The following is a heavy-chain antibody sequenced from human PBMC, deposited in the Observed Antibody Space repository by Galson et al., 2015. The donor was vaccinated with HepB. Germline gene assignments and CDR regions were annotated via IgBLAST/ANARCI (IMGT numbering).Heavy chain of an antibody. CDR3: ARDHVDTASLGAFDI. CDR1: GGTFSSYT. D-gene: IGHD5-18*01. J-gene: IGHJ3*02. Sequence: SVKVSCKASGGTFSSYTISWVRQAPGQGLEWLGRIIPILGIANYAQKFQGRVTITADKSTSTAYMELSSLRSEDTAVYYCARDHVDTASLGAFDIWGQGTMVTVSS. CDR2: IIPILGIA. V-gene: IGHV1-69*04.